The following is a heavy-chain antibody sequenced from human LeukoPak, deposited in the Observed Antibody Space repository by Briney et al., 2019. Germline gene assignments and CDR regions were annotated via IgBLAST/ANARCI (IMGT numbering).Heavy chain of an antibody. J-gene: IGHJ4*02. CDR3: AKDLEPYDYGSQY. CDR2: ISGSGGST. Sequence: LPGGSLRLSCAASGFTFSSYAMSWVRQAPGKGLEWVSAISGSGGSTYYADSVKGRFTISRDNSKNTLYLQMNSLRAEDTAVYYCAKDLEPYDYGSQYWGQGTLVTVSS. V-gene: IGHV3-23*01. CDR1: GFTFSSYA. D-gene: IGHD4-17*01.